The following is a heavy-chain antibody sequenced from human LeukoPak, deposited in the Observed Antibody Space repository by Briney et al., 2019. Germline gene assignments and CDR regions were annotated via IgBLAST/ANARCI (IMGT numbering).Heavy chain of an antibody. Sequence: GASVKVSCKASGYTFTSCGISWVRQAPGQGLEWMGWISAYNGNTNYAQKLQGRVTMTTDTSTSTAYMELRSLRSDDTAVYYCARGVQPHVSSTSFDYWGQGTLVTVSS. CDR3: ARGVQPHVSSTSFDY. D-gene: IGHD6-13*01. CDR2: ISAYNGNT. J-gene: IGHJ4*02. CDR1: GYTFTSCG. V-gene: IGHV1-18*01.